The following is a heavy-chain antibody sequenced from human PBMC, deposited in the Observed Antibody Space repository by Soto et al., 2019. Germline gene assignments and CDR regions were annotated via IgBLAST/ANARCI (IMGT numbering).Heavy chain of an antibody. CDR1: GFSFNNNG. Sequence: QVQLVQSGAEVKKPGSSVKVSCMTSGFSFNNNGIGWVRQAPGHGLEWMGGVSPPFRTSNYARKFQGRIWITADASTGTVNMELSSLTSEDTAQYYCARVLYYGSGSYSPYGMDVWGQGTTVTVSS. CDR2: VSPPFRTS. D-gene: IGHD3-10*01. CDR3: ARVLYYGSGSYSPYGMDV. V-gene: IGHV1-69*01. J-gene: IGHJ6*02.